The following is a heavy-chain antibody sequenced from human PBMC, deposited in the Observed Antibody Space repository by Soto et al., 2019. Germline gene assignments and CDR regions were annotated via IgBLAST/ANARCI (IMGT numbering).Heavy chain of an antibody. CDR1: GFIFSSFA. D-gene: IGHD3-16*01. CDR2: ISNDGSQT. CDR3: ARDPYFDYMYGTPDY. V-gene: IGHV3-30-3*01. J-gene: IGHJ4*02. Sequence: VQLAESGGDVVQPGRSLRLSCAASGFIFSSFALHWVRQTPDKGLEWVAFISNDGSQTYYADSVKGRFTISRDNSNNSLTLQMDRLRPEDTARYYCARDPYFDYMYGTPDYWGQGTLVGVSS.